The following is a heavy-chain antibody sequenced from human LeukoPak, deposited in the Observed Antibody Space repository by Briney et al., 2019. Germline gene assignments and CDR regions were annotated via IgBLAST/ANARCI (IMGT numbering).Heavy chain of an antibody. CDR1: GGSISSTTYY. CDR3: ARHYLGGNYPDYFNH. Sequence: SETLSLTCIVSGGSISSTTYYWGWIRQPPGKRLEWIGSIYYSGNTYYNPSLKSRVTISIDTSKNQFSLNLNSVTAADTALYSRARHYLGGNYPDYFNHWGQGTLVTVSS. V-gene: IGHV4-39*01. CDR2: IYYSGNT. D-gene: IGHD1-26*01. J-gene: IGHJ4*02.